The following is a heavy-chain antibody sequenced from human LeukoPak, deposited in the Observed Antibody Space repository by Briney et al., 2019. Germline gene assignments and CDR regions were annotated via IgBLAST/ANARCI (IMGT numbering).Heavy chain of an antibody. V-gene: IGHV1-18*01. Sequence: GASVKVSCKASGYTFTSYGISWVRQAPGQGLEWMGWISAYNGNTNYAQKFQGRVTMTRDTSISTAYMELSRLRSDDTAVYYCARTLVDYDFWSGPTVTYFDYWGQGTRVTVSS. CDR2: ISAYNGNT. D-gene: IGHD3-3*01. CDR3: ARTLVDYDFWSGPTVTYFDY. J-gene: IGHJ4*02. CDR1: GYTFTSYG.